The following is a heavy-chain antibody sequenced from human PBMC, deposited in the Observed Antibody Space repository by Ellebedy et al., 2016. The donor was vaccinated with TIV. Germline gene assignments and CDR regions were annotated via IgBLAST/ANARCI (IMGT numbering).Heavy chain of an antibody. CDR1: GFTFSNYW. J-gene: IGHJ4*02. CDR3: VRDPLGYNAY. V-gene: IGHV3-66*01. D-gene: IGHD1-1*01. Sequence: GGSLRLSXAASGFTFSNYWMSWVRQAPGKGLEWVSVIDGGGGTYHADSVKDRFTVSRDTSKNMLYLQMNSLRAEDTAVYYCVRDPLGYNAYWGQGTLVTVSS. CDR2: IDGGGGT.